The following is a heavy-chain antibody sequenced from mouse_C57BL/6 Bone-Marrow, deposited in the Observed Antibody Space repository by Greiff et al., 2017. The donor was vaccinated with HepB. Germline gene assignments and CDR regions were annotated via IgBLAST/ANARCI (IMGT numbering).Heavy chain of an antibody. V-gene: IGHV1-52*01. CDR3: ARFYYGSSYGDYFDY. Sequence: QVQLQQSGAELVRPGSSVKLSCKASGYTFTSYWMHWVKQRPIQGLEWIGNIDPSDSETHYNQKFKDKATLTVDKSSSTAYMQLSSLTSEDSAVYYCARFYYGSSYGDYFDYWGQGTTLTVSS. CDR1: GYTFTSYW. J-gene: IGHJ2*01. CDR2: IDPSDSET. D-gene: IGHD1-1*01.